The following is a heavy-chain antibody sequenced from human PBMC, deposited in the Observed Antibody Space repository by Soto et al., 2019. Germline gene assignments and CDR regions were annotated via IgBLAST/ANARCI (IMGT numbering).Heavy chain of an antibody. J-gene: IGHJ4*02. CDR3: ARERRWEPLLY. CDR1: GSTFSNSG. V-gene: IGHV1-18*01. Sequence: QVQLVQSGPEVKKPGASVKVSCKGSGSTFSNSGVTWVRQAPGQGLERLGWVSAYNRNTDYAQKFEDRATMTIDTSTNTAYLELRGLTPDDTAVYYCARERRWEPLLYWGQGTL. D-gene: IGHD1-26*01. CDR2: VSAYNRNT.